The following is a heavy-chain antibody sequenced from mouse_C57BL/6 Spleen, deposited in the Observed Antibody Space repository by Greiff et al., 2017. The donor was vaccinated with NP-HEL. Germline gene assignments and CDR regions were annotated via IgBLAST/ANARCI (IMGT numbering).Heavy chain of an antibody. Sequence: EVQLQQSGPVLVKPGASVKMSCKASGYTFTDYYMNWVKQSHGKSLEWIGVINPYNGGTSYNQKFKGKATLTVDKSSSTAYMELNSLTSEDSAVYYCARGTTDYAMDYWGQGTSVTVSS. V-gene: IGHV1-19*01. CDR3: ARGTTDYAMDY. J-gene: IGHJ4*01. CDR1: GYTFTDYY. CDR2: INPYNGGT. D-gene: IGHD1-1*01.